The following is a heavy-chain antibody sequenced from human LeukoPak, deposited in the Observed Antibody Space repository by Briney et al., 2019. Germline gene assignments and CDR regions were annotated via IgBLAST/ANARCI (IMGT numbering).Heavy chain of an antibody. Sequence: SETLSLTCTVSGGSISSSSYYWGWIRQPPGKGLEWIGSIYYSGSTYYNPSLKSRVTISVDTSKNQFSLKLSSVTAADTAVYYCARHGFYYYDSSGYLERPNWFDPWGQGTLVTVSS. V-gene: IGHV4-39*01. CDR2: IYYSGST. CDR3: ARHGFYYYDSSGYLERPNWFDP. J-gene: IGHJ5*02. D-gene: IGHD3-22*01. CDR1: GGSISSSSYY.